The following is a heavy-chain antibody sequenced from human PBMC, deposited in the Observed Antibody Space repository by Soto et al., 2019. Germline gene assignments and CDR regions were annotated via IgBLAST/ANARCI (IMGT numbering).Heavy chain of an antibody. CDR1: GGTFRNYP. V-gene: IGHV1-69*02. Sequence: QVQLVQSGTEVKKPGSSVKVSCKASGGTFRNYPINWVRQAPGHGLEWMGSIFPLTDIPDYAQNFQARLTISADKSTSTPYLELSSLTSADTAMYFCARGPLVVLNYFESWGQGTLVTVSS. CDR2: IFPLTDIP. J-gene: IGHJ4*02. CDR3: ARGPLVVLNYFES.